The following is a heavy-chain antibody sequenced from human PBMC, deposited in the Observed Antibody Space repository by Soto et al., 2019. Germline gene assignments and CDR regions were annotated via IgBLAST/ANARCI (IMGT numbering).Heavy chain of an antibody. Sequence: EASVKVSCKASGYTFTSYYMHWVRQAPGQGLEWMGIINPSGGSTSYAQKFQGRVTMTRDTSTSTVYMELSSLRSEDTAVYYCARDQGRDDSSGSGAPYWGQGTLVTVSS. CDR3: ARDQGRDDSSGSGAPY. J-gene: IGHJ4*02. D-gene: IGHD3-22*01. V-gene: IGHV1-46*01. CDR2: INPSGGST. CDR1: GYTFTSYY.